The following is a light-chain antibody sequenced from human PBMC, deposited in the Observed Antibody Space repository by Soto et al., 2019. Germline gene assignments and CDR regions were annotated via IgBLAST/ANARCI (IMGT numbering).Light chain of an antibody. CDR1: QTISSW. Sequence: DIQMTQSPSTLSGSVGGRVPINCRASQTISSWLAWYQQKPGKAPKVMIYKASTLKSGVPSRFSGSGSGTECTLTISSLQPDDVATYYCQHYNSYSEAFGQGTKVDI. J-gene: IGKJ1*01. CDR3: QHYNSYSEA. CDR2: KAS. V-gene: IGKV1-5*03.